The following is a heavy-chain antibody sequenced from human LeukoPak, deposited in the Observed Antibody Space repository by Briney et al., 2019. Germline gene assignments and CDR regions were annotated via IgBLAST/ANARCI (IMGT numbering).Heavy chain of an antibody. D-gene: IGHD3-10*01. CDR2: IYPGDSDT. Sequence: GESLKISCKGSGYSFTSYWIGWVRQMPGKGLEWMGIIYPGDSDTRYSPSFQGQVTISADKSISTAYLQWSSLKASDTAMYYCARLPMVRDYYYNGMDVWGQGTTVTVSS. CDR3: ARLPMVRDYYYNGMDV. J-gene: IGHJ6*02. V-gene: IGHV5-51*01. CDR1: GYSFTSYW.